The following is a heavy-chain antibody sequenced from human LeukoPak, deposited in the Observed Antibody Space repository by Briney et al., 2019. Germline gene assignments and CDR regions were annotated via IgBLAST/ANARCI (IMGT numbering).Heavy chain of an antibody. J-gene: IGHJ4*02. D-gene: IGHD6-19*01. Sequence: GGSLRLSCVASGFIFSDYGMHWDRQAPGKGLEWVEFTRFDESYSYYVQSVRGRFSISRDNAQNTLYLHMNNLRSEDAAVYYCAKDRPRIAVTGSVFDYWGQGTLVTVSS. V-gene: IGHV3-30*02. CDR3: AKDRPRIAVTGSVFDY. CDR1: GFIFSDYG. CDR2: TRFDESYS.